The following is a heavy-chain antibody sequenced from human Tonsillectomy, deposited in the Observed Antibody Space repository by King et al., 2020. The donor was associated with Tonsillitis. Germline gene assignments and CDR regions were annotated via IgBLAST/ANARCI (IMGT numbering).Heavy chain of an antibody. Sequence: VQLVESGGGVVQPGRSLRLSCAASGFTFSSYGMHWVRQAPGKGLEWVAVISYDGSNKYYADSVKGRFTISRDNSKNTLYLQMNSLRAEDTAVYCCAKTRSIAAAGTFDYWGQGTLVTVSS. CDR3: AKTRSIAAAGTFDY. CDR2: ISYDGSNK. CDR1: GFTFSSYG. D-gene: IGHD6-13*01. J-gene: IGHJ4*02. V-gene: IGHV3-30*18.